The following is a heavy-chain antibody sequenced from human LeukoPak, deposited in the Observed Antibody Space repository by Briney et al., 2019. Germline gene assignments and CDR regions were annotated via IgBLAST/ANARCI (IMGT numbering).Heavy chain of an antibody. D-gene: IGHD6-13*01. CDR1: GGSISSSNW. V-gene: IGHV4-4*02. Sequence: PSGTLSLTCAVSGGSISSSNWWSWVRQPPGKGLEWIGEIYHSGSTNYNPSLKSRVTISVDKSKNQFSLKLSSVTAADTAVYYCARVPILYEAAAGGYFDYWGQGTLVTVSS. J-gene: IGHJ4*02. CDR2: IYHSGST. CDR3: ARVPILYEAAAGGYFDY.